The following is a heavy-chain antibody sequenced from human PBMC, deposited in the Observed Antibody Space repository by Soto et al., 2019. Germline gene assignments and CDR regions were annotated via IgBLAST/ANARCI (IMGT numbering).Heavy chain of an antibody. D-gene: IGHD2-8*01. CDR2: IYYSGST. V-gene: IGHV4-59*01. J-gene: IGHJ4*02. Sequence: SETLSLTCTASGGSISSYYWSWIRQPPGKGLEWIGYIYYSGSTNYNPSLKSRVTISVDTSKNQFSLKLSSVTAADTAVYYCARASGVMVYASDYWGQGTLVTVSS. CDR1: GGSISSYY. CDR3: ARASGVMVYASDY.